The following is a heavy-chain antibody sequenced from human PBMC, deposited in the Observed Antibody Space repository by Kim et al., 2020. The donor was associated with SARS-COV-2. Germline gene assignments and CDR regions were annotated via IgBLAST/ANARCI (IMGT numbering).Heavy chain of an antibody. V-gene: IGHV4-39*01. Sequence: SLKSRVTMSVDTAKNQFSLKLTSVTAADTAVYYCARLAGKGFGEISPFDYWGQGTLVTVSS. CDR3: ARLAGKGFGEISPFDY. D-gene: IGHD3-10*01. J-gene: IGHJ4*02.